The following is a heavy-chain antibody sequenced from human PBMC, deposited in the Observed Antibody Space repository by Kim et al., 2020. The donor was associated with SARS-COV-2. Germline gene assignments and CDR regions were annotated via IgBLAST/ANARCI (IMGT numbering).Heavy chain of an antibody. CDR2: INTDTGNP. CDR1: GYTFTSYA. D-gene: IGHD3-16*01. Sequence: ASVKVSCKASGYTFTSYAMNWVRQAPGQGLEWMGWINTDTGNPTYAPGFIGRFVFSLDTSVSTTYLQISSLKAEDTAVYYCARLLTIGRGPGGYWGQGTLVTVSS. CDR3: ARLLTIGRGPGGY. J-gene: IGHJ4*02. V-gene: IGHV7-4-1*02.